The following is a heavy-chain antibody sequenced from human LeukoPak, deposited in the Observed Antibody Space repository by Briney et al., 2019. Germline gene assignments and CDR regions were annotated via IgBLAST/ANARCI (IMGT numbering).Heavy chain of an antibody. D-gene: IGHD5-18*01. CDR3: ASGGGYSYGYIYYYYGMDV. J-gene: IGHJ6*02. Sequence: GASVKVSCMASGGTFSSYTISWVRQAPGQGLEWMGRIIPILGIANYAQKFQGRVTITADKSTSTAYMELSSLRSEDTAVYYCASGGGYSYGYIYYYYGMDVWGQGTTVTVSS. CDR2: IIPILGIA. CDR1: GGTFSSYT. V-gene: IGHV1-69*02.